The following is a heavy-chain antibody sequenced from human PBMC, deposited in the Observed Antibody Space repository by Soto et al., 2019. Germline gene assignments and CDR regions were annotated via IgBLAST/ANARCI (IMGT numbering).Heavy chain of an antibody. CDR2: IYYSGST. Sequence: SETLSLTCTVSGGSISSGDYYWSWIRQPPGKGLEWIGYIYYSGSTYYNPSLKSRVTISVDTSKNQFSLKLSSVTAADTAVYYCARESDYSNVFDYWGQGTLVTVSS. V-gene: IGHV4-30-4*01. J-gene: IGHJ4*02. CDR3: ARESDYSNVFDY. CDR1: GGSISSGDYY. D-gene: IGHD4-4*01.